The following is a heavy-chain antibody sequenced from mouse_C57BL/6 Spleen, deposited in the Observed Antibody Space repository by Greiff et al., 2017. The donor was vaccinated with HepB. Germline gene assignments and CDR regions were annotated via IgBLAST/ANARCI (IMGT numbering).Heavy chain of an antibody. CDR1: GYAFSSSW. Sequence: QVQLQQSGPELVKPGASVKISCKASGYAFSSSWMNWVKQRPGKGLEWIGRIYPGDGDTNYNGKFKGKATLTADKSSSTAYMQLSSLTSEDSAVYFCARPVYYGNGYFDYWGQGTTLTVSS. J-gene: IGHJ2*01. CDR3: ARPVYYGNGYFDY. D-gene: IGHD2-1*01. V-gene: IGHV1-82*01. CDR2: IYPGDGDT.